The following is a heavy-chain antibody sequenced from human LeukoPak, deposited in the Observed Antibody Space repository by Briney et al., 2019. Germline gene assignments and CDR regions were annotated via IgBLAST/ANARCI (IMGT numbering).Heavy chain of an antibody. V-gene: IGHV4-59*01. CDR1: GGSMSSYY. D-gene: IGHD1-26*01. J-gene: IGHJ3*02. CDR2: IYYSGST. CDR3: AVVGATIRDAFDI. Sequence: SETLSLTCTVSGGSMSSYYWSWIRQPPGKGLEWIGYIYYSGSTNYNPSLKSRVTISVDTSKNQFSLKLSSVTAADTAVYYCAVVGATIRDAFDIWGQGTMVTVSS.